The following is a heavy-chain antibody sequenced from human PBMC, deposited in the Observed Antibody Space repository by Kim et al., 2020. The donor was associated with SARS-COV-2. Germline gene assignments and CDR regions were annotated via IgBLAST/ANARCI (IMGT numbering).Heavy chain of an antibody. CDR2: LYYSGSP. CDR3: ARNNLIRGVGAWFDP. Sequence: SQTLSLTCTVSGASISSGGYYWSWVRQHPGKGLEWIGYLYYSGSPYYNPSLESRVTISIDTSQNQFSLKLGSVTAADTAVYYCARNNLIRGVGAWFDPWGQGTLVTVSS. CDR1: GASISSGGYY. J-gene: IGHJ5*02. D-gene: IGHD3-10*01. V-gene: IGHV4-31*03.